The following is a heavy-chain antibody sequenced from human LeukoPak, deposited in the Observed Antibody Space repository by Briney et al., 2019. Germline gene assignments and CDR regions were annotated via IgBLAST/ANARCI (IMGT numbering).Heavy chain of an antibody. CDR2: MNPNSGNT. CDR3: ARDLRVSDGAYYYYGMDV. D-gene: IGHD2-8*01. Sequence: ASVEVSCKASGYTFTSYDINWVRQATGQGLEWMGWMNPNSGNTGYAQKFQGRVTITADKSTSTAYMELSSLRSEDTAVYYCARDLRVSDGAYYYYGMDVWGQGTTVTVSS. V-gene: IGHV1-8*01. CDR1: GYTFTSYD. J-gene: IGHJ6*02.